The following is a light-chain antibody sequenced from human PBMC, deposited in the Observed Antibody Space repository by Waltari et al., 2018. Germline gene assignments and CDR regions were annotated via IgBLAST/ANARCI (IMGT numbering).Light chain of an antibody. CDR3: QQSYSSLTWT. Sequence: DIQMTQSPSSLSASVGDSVTITCRARKNINNYLNWYQQKPGKAPTLRIYSGSGLQNGVPSRLSASGFGTDFALTISSLQPEDFATYYCQQSYSSLTWTFGQGTTV. CDR2: SGS. V-gene: IGKV1-39*01. J-gene: IGKJ1*01. CDR1: KNINNY.